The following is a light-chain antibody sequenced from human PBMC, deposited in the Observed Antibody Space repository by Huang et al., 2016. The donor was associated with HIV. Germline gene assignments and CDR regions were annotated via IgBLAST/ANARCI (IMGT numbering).Light chain of an antibody. CDR2: WAS. J-gene: IGKJ1*01. V-gene: IGKV4-1*01. CDR3: QQYFSTPRT. CDR1: QSILHTSKNKNC. Sequence: DIVMTQSPDSLTVSLGERATINCKSSQSILHTSKNKNCLSWFQQKPGQPPKLIMHWASTRESGVPDRFRGSGSGTDFTLTINSLQAEDVAVYYCQQYFSTPRTFGQGTRVEIK.